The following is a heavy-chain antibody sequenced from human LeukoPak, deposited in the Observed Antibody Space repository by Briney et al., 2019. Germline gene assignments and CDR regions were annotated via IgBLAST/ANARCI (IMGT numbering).Heavy chain of an antibody. CDR3: ARAEELRYFDWLPGAFDI. V-gene: IGHV1-2*02. Sequence: ASVKVSCTASGYTFTGYYMHWVRQAPGQGLEWMGWINPNSGGTNYAQKFQGRVTMTRDTAISTAYMELSRLRSDDTAVYYCARAEELRYFDWLPGAFDIWGQGTMVTVSS. D-gene: IGHD3-9*01. CDR2: INPNSGGT. CDR1: GYTFTGYY. J-gene: IGHJ3*02.